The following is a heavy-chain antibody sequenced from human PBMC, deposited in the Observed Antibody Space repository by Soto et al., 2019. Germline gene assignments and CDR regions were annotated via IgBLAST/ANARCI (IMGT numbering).Heavy chain of an antibody. Sequence: PGGSLRLSCAASGFTFSSYAMHWVRQAPGKGLEYVSAISSNGGSTYYADSVKGRFTISRDNSKNTLYLQMGSLRAEDMAVYYCARSSHHDFWSGYPMDVWGQGTTVTVSS. V-gene: IGHV3-64*02. D-gene: IGHD3-3*01. CDR3: ARSSHHDFWSGYPMDV. J-gene: IGHJ6*02. CDR2: ISSNGGST. CDR1: GFTFSSYA.